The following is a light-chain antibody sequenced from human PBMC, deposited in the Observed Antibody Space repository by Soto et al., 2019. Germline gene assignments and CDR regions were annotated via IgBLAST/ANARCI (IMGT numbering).Light chain of an antibody. CDR1: QDIQSD. J-gene: IGKJ4*01. CDR3: LQDYSYPAT. Sequence: AIHMTQSPSSLSASLGDRVTITCRASQDIQSDLGWYQQHPGGAPKLLIYATSSLQSGVPSRFSGSGSGTDFTLTINSLQPEDFATYYRLQDYSYPATFGAGTKVDIK. V-gene: IGKV1-6*01. CDR2: ATS.